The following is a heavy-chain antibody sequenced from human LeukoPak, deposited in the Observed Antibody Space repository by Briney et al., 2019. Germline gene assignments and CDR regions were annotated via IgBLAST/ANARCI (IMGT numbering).Heavy chain of an antibody. D-gene: IGHD2-2*01. J-gene: IGHJ6*02. CDR3: ARETHCTSTSCYGADYGDYGGYYYYYGMDV. V-gene: IGHV3-72*01. CDR2: TRNKANSYTT. CDR1: GFTFSDHY. Sequence: PGGSLRLSCAASGFTFSDHYMDWVRQAPGKGLEWVGRTRNKANSYTTEYAASVKGRFTISRDGSKNSLSLQMNSLKTADTAVYYCARETHCTSTSCYGADYGDYGGYYYYYGMDVWGQGTTVTVSS.